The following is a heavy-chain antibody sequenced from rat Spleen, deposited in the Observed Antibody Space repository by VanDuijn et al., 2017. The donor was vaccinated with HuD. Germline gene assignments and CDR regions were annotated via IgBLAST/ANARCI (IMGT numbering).Heavy chain of an antibody. Sequence: EVQLVESGGGLVQPGRSLKLSCAASGFTFSDYYMAWVRQAPKKGLEWVASISTGGGNTYYRDSVKGRFTISRDNAKSTLYLQMDSLGSEDTATYYCARVGTRVSRFAYWGQGTLVTVSS. V-gene: IGHV5-25*01. J-gene: IGHJ3*01. CDR1: GFTFSDYY. D-gene: IGHD1-4*01. CDR3: ARVGTRVSRFAY. CDR2: ISTGGGNT.